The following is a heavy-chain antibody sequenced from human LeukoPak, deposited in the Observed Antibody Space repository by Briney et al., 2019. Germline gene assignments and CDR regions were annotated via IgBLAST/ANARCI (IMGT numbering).Heavy chain of an antibody. CDR2: MNPNNGNT. Sequence: ASVKVSCKASGGTFSTYAISWVRQASGQGLEWMGWMNPNNGNTGYAQKFQGRVTMTRDTSISTAYMELRGLRSEDTAVYYCARLSGWFDPWGQGTLVTVSS. D-gene: IGHD3-3*01. V-gene: IGHV1-8*02. CDR3: ARLSGWFDP. CDR1: GGTFSTYA. J-gene: IGHJ5*02.